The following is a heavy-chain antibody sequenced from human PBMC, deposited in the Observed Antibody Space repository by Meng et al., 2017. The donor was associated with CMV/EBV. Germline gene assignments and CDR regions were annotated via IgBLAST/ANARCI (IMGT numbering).Heavy chain of an antibody. V-gene: IGHV2-5*01. CDR2: MYWNDDK. CDR3: AHQDQWLAPSYSMDV. Sequence: SGPTLVKPTQTLTLTCTFSGFSLSTSGVGVGWIRPPPGKALEWLALMYWNDDKRYSPSLKSRLTITKDTSKNQVVLTMTNMDPVDTATYYCAHQDQWLAPSYSMDVWGQGTTVTVSS. J-gene: IGHJ6*02. CDR1: GFSLSTSGVG. D-gene: IGHD6-19*01.